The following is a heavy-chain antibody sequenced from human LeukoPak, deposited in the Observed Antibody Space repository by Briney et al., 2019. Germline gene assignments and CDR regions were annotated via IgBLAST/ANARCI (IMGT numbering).Heavy chain of an antibody. V-gene: IGHV1-69*01. J-gene: IGHJ4*02. Sequence: GSSVKVSCKASGGALSTYAISWVRQAPGQGLEWMGGIIPIFGSTNYAQNFQGRVTITADESTYTTYMELTGLKAEDTAVYSCAGGLYCSGGGCYTGFFDSWGQRTLVTVSS. D-gene: IGHD2-15*01. CDR1: GGALSTYA. CDR2: IIPIFGST. CDR3: AGGLYCSGGGCYTGFFDS.